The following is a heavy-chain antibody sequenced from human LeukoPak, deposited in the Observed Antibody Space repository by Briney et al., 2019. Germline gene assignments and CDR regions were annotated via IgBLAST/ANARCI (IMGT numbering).Heavy chain of an antibody. Sequence: SVKVSCKASGGTLNNFPFSWTRQAPGQGLEWMGGTIPILGTANYAEKFQGRLTITTDDSTSTVYMELSRLTSEDTAVYYCAREDSSPSAAWFDPWGQGTLVTVSS. CDR2: TIPILGTA. J-gene: IGHJ5*02. CDR3: AREDSSPSAAWFDP. CDR1: GGTLNNFP. D-gene: IGHD3/OR15-3a*01. V-gene: IGHV1-69*16.